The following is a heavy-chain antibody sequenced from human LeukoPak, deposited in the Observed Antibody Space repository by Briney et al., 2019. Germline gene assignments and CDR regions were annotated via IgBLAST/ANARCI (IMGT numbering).Heavy chain of an antibody. Sequence: GVSLRLSCSASGFTFSSYCRNWVRQAPGKGLERVSSISDRRTYIYYAYSVKGRFTISRDNAKNSLSLQMNSLRAEDTAVYYCARTRYCGAGFYPWDFHYWGQGTPVTVSS. CDR1: GFTFSSYC. V-gene: IGHV3-21*01. CDR2: ISDRRTYI. J-gene: IGHJ4*02. D-gene: IGHD2-21*02. CDR3: ARTRYCGAGFYPWDFHY.